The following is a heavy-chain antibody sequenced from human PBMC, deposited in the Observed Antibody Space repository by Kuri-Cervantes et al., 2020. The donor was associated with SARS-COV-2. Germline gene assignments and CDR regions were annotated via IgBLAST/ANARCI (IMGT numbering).Heavy chain of an antibody. CDR2: ISSSSSYI. D-gene: IGHD2-2*02. J-gene: IGHJ5*02. CDR3: ARGPYCSSTSCYMGWFDP. CDR1: GFTFSSYS. Sequence: GESLKISCAASGFTFSSYSMNWVRQAPGKGLEWVSSISSSSSYIYYADSVKGRFTISRDNAKNSLYLQMNSLRAEDTAVYYCARGPYCSSTSCYMGWFDPWGQGTLVTVSS. V-gene: IGHV3-21*01.